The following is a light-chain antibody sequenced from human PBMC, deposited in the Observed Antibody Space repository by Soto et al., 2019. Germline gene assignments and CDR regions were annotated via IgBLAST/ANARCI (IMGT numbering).Light chain of an antibody. J-gene: IGKJ5*01. CDR3: QQYHKWPPFT. CDR2: GAS. CDR1: QSVSSN. Sequence: EIVMTQAPTILSVSPGERATLSCRASQSVSSNLAWFQQKPGQAPQLLIHGASTRATGIPARFSGSGSGTEFTLTITSLQSEDFAVYYCQQYHKWPPFTFGQGTRLEIK. V-gene: IGKV3-15*01.